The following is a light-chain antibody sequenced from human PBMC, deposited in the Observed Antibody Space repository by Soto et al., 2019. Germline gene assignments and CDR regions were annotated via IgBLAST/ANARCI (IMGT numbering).Light chain of an antibody. CDR3: QEYDSYSRT. J-gene: IGKJ1*01. CDR2: KAS. CDR1: HTISSW. Sequence: DIQMTQSPSTLSGSVGDRVTTTCRASHTISSWLAWYQQKPGKAPNLLIYKASNLESGVPSRFSGSGYGTEFTLTISSLQPDDVATYYCQEYDSYSRTFGQGTKVDI. V-gene: IGKV1-5*03.